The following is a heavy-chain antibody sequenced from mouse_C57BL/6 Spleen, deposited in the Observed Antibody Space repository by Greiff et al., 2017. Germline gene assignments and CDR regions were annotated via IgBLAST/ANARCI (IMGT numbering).Heavy chain of an antibody. Sequence: VQLQQSGPELVKPGASVKMSCKASGYTFTDYNMHWVKQSHGKSLEWIGYINPNNGGTSYHQKFKGKATLTVNKSSSHAYMELRHLTSEDSAVYDCASSYARDYFDYWGQGTTLTVSS. D-gene: IGHD1-1*01. V-gene: IGHV1-22*01. CDR1: GYTFTDYN. CDR2: INPNNGGT. CDR3: ASSYARDYFDY. J-gene: IGHJ2*01.